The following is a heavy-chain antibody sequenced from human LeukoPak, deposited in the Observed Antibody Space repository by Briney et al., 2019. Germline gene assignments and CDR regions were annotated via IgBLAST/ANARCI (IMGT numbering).Heavy chain of an antibody. Sequence: GGSLRLSCAASGFTISDHYMDWVRQAPGKGLEWVSAISGSGGSTYYADSVKGRFTISRDNSKNTLYLQMNSLRAEDTAVYYCAKGSWISARGYVVYWGQGALVTVAS. J-gene: IGHJ4*02. D-gene: IGHD6-6*01. CDR3: AKGSWISARGYVVY. V-gene: IGHV3-23*01. CDR1: GFTISDHY. CDR2: ISGSGGST.